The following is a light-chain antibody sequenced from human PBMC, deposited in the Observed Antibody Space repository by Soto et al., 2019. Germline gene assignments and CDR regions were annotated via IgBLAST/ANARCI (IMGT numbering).Light chain of an antibody. CDR2: GAS. J-gene: IGKJ2*01. V-gene: IGKV3-11*01. CDR3: QHRDNSRT. CDR1: QSVGTY. Sequence: EIVLTQSPATLSLSPGERATLSCRASQSVGTYLAWYQHKPGQPPRLLIYGASNRATGIPARFSGSGSGTDFPLTISRLEPEDFAVYYCQHRDNSRTFGQGTKLEIK.